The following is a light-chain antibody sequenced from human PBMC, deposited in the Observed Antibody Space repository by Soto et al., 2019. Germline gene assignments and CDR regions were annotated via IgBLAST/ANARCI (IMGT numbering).Light chain of an antibody. Sequence: QSALTQPASMSGSPGQSITISCTGTSSDVGSYNLVSWYQQHPGKAPKLMIYEGSKRPSGVSNRFSGSKSGNTASLTISGLQDEDEADYYCCSYAGSSADVFGTGTKLTVL. CDR3: CSYAGSSADV. CDR2: EGS. J-gene: IGLJ1*01. V-gene: IGLV2-23*01. CDR1: SSDVGSYNL.